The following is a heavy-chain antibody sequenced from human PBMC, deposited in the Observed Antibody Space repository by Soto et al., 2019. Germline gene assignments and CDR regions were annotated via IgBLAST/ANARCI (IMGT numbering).Heavy chain of an antibody. D-gene: IGHD2-21*02. J-gene: IGHJ6*02. Sequence: QVQLVQSGAEVKKPGASVKVSCKASGYTFTSYAMHWVRQAPGQRLEWMGWINAGNGNTKYSQKFQGRVTITRDTSASTAYMELSSLRSEVTAVYYCAGEYCGGDCYSAARYGMDVWGQGTTVTVSS. CDR1: GYTFTSYA. CDR3: AGEYCGGDCYSAARYGMDV. CDR2: INAGNGNT. V-gene: IGHV1-3*01.